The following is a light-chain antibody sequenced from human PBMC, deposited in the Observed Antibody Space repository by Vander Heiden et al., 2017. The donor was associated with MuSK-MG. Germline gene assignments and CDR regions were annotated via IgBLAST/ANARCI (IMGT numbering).Light chain of an antibody. Sequence: DIQMTQSPSSLSASIGDRVTITCRASQDITNYLNWYQQKPGKAPKLLIYDASSLETGVPSRFSGSGSGTDFTFTIDSLQPEDIATYSCQQDDRLPFTFGHGTRVDI. V-gene: IGKV1-33*01. CDR3: QQDDRLPFT. CDR2: DAS. CDR1: QDITNY. J-gene: IGKJ3*01.